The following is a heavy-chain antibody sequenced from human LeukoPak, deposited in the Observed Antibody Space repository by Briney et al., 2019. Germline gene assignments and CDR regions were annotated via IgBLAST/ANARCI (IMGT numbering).Heavy chain of an antibody. D-gene: IGHD7-27*01. J-gene: IGHJ2*01. CDR1: GYSISTSYY. V-gene: IGHV4-38-2*02. Sequence: PSETLSLTCTVSGYSISTSYYWGWIRQPPGKGLEWIGSIYHSGNTYYNPSLKSRVTISVDTSKNQFSLKLNSVTAADTAVYYCARVWAPRDWYFDLWGRGTLVTVSS. CDR2: IYHSGNT. CDR3: ARVWAPRDWYFDL.